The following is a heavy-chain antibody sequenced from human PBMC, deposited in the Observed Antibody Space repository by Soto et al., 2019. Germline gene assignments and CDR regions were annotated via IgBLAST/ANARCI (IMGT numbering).Heavy chain of an antibody. CDR2: ISARGGSS. V-gene: IGHV3-23*01. D-gene: IGHD4-4*01. CDR3: AKGSIEYSASVDN. Sequence: DVQLLESGGGLVQPGGSLRLSSAASGFSFSSYAMVWVRQAPGKGLEWVSVISARGGSSYFADSVKGRFTISRDNSKNVLSLEMNSLRAEDTAIYFCAKGSIEYSASVDNWGQGTLVLVSS. J-gene: IGHJ4*02. CDR1: GFSFSSYA.